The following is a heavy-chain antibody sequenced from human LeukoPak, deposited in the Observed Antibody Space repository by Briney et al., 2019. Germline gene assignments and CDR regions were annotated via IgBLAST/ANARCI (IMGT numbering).Heavy chain of an antibody. V-gene: IGHV3-20*04. Sequence: EGSLRLSCAASGFTSDDYGMSWVRQAPGKGLEWVSGINWNGGSTGYADSVKGRFTISRDNAKNSLYLQMNSLRAEDTALYYCANLVGATANDAFDIWGQGTMVTVSS. CDR1: GFTSDDYG. CDR3: ANLVGATANDAFDI. D-gene: IGHD1-26*01. J-gene: IGHJ3*02. CDR2: INWNGGST.